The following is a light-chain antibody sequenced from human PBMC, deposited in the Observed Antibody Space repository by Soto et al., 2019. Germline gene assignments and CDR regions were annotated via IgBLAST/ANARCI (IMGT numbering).Light chain of an antibody. V-gene: IGKV3-11*01. CDR2: DAS. CDR1: QSVSSY. CDR3: QQRSNWPST. Sequence: EIVLTQSPATLSLSPGDRATLSCRASQSVSSYLAWYQQKPAQAPRLLIYDASNSATGIPARFSGSGSGTDFTLTITTLEPEDFAVYYCQQRSNWPSTFGGGTKVEIK. J-gene: IGKJ4*01.